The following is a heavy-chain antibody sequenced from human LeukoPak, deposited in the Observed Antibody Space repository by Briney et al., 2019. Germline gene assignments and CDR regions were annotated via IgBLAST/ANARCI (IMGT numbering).Heavy chain of an antibody. CDR3: ARDGDSSGYYAAFDI. D-gene: IGHD3-22*01. V-gene: IGHV3-30-3*01. Sequence: GGSLRLSCAASGFTFSNFDIHWVRQAPGKGLEWVAVISHDGSNIFYADSVKGRFTISRDNAKNSLYLQMNSLRDEDTAVYYCARDGDSSGYYAAFDIWGQGTMVTVSS. J-gene: IGHJ3*02. CDR1: GFTFSNFD. CDR2: ISHDGSNI.